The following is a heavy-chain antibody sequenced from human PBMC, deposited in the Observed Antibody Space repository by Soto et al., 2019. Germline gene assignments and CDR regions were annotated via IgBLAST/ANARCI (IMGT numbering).Heavy chain of an antibody. CDR1: GYTFTSYA. CDR2: INAGNGNT. Sequence: GASVKVSCKASGYTFTSYAMHWVRQAPGQRLEWMGWINAGNGNTKYSQKFQGRVTITRDTSASTADMELRSLRSEDTAVYYCARDYAVRWELLEGLDYWGQGALVTVPS. D-gene: IGHD1-26*01. V-gene: IGHV1-3*01. J-gene: IGHJ4*02. CDR3: ARDYAVRWELLEGLDY.